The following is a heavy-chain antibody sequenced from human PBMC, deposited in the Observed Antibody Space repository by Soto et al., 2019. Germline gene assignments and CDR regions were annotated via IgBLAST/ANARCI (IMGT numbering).Heavy chain of an antibody. D-gene: IGHD6-13*01. CDR1: GGSVSSGSYY. V-gene: IGHV4-61*01. CDR2: IYYSGST. Sequence: SETLSLTCTVSGGSVSSGSYYWSWIRQPPGKGLEWIGDIYYSGSTKYNPSLKSRVTMSVDTSKNQFSLKLSSVTAADTAVYYCARTYIPGIAAAGTFHWFDPWGQGTLVTVS. CDR3: ARTYIPGIAAAGTFHWFDP. J-gene: IGHJ5*02.